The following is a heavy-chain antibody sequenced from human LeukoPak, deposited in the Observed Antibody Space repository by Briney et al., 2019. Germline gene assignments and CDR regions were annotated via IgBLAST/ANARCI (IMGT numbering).Heavy chain of an antibody. CDR1: GYTFTSYG. Sequence: GASVKVSCKASGYTFTSYGISWVRQAPGQGLEWMGWISAYNGNTNYAQKLQGRVTMTTDTSTSTAYMEPRSLRSDDTAVYYCARSRGYLLLYWFDPWGQGTLVTVSS. CDR3: ARSRGYLLLYWFDP. CDR2: ISAYNGNT. J-gene: IGHJ5*02. V-gene: IGHV1-18*01. D-gene: IGHD2-2*01.